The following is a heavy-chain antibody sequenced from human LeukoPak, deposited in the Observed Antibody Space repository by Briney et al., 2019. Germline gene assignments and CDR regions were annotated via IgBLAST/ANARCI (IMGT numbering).Heavy chain of an antibody. CDR1: GYTFTDYY. V-gene: IGHV1-2*02. Sequence: ASVKVSCKASGYTFTDYYIHWVRQAPGQGLEWMAWIKPSNGDSKYTQKFQGRVTMTRDTSISTAYMELSRLRSDDTAVYYCARREAVAGDYWGQGTLVTVSS. J-gene: IGHJ4*02. CDR3: ARREAVAGDY. CDR2: IKPSNGDS. D-gene: IGHD6-19*01.